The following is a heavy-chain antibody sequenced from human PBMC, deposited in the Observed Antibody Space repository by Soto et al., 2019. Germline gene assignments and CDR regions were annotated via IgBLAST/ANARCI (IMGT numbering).Heavy chain of an antibody. CDR2: IYYSGST. D-gene: IGHD3-10*01. CDR3: ARDPYYYGSGSYYNVFAP. CDR1: GGSISSGDYY. J-gene: IGHJ5*02. V-gene: IGHV4-30-4*01. Sequence: PSETLSLPCTVSGGSISSGDYYWSWIRQPPGKGLEWIGYIYYSGSTYYNPSLKSRVTISVDTSKNQFSLKLSSVAAADTAVYYCARDPYYYGSGSYYNVFAPWGQGTLVTVSS.